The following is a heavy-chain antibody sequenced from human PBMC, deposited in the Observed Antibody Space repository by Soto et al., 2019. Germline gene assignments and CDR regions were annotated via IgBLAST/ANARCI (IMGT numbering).Heavy chain of an antibody. V-gene: IGHV3-48*04. CDR1: GFTFSSYD. CDR2: ISSNSYTI. J-gene: IGHJ4*02. D-gene: IGHD3-3*01. CDR3: ASSLPPYNDFWSGYLTQRY. Sequence: GGSLRLSCAASGFTFSSYDMNWVRQAPGKGLEWVSYISSNSYTIYYADSVKGRFTISRDNAKNSLYLQMNSLRAEDTAVYYCASSLPPYNDFWSGYLTQRYWGQGTLVTVSS.